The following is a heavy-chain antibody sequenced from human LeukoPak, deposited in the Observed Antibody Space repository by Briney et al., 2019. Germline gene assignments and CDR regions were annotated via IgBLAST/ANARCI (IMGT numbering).Heavy chain of an antibody. D-gene: IGHD6-19*01. Sequence: GGSLRLSCAASGFTFSSYGMHWVRQAPGKGLEWVAVKRYDGRNKYYADSVKGRFTISRDNSKNTLYLQMNSLRAEDTAVYYCARGAEQWLAYFDYWGQGTLVTVSS. CDR2: KRYDGRNK. V-gene: IGHV3-33*01. CDR3: ARGAEQWLAYFDY. J-gene: IGHJ4*02. CDR1: GFTFSSYG.